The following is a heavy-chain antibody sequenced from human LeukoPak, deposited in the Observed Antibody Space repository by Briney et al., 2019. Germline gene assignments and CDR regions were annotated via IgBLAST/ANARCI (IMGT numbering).Heavy chain of an antibody. D-gene: IGHD6-13*01. J-gene: IGHJ4*02. V-gene: IGHV3-15*01. CDR2: IKRKTDCGTT. CDR1: GFTCSNAW. CDR3: TGSSWATNDY. Sequence: GGSLRLSCAPSGFTCSNAWMTWVRQAPGEWLEWVGRIKRKTDCGTTDYAASVKGRFTITRDDYKNTLYLQMNSLKTEDTAIYYCTGSSWATNDYWGRGTLVTVSS.